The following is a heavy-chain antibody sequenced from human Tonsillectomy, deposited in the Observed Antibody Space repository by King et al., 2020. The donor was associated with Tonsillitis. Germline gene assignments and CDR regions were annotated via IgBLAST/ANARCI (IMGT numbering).Heavy chain of an antibody. J-gene: IGHJ3*02. CDR2: IYYSGST. CDR1: GGSISSYY. V-gene: IGHV4-59*08. CDR3: ARHRFDCNDDHAFDI. D-gene: IGHD1-1*01. Sequence: QLQESGPGLVKPSETLSLTCTVSGGSISSYYWSWIRQPPGKGLEWIGYIYYSGSTNYNPSLKRRVTISVDTSSNQFSLKLSSVTAADTAVYSCARHRFDCNDDHAFDIWGQGTLVTVSS.